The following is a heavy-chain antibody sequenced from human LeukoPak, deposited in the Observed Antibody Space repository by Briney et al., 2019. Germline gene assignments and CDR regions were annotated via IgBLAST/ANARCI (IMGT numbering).Heavy chain of an antibody. CDR3: AREAYCSSTSCYSGYYYYYMDV. Sequence: ASVKVSCKASGGTFSSYAISWVRQAPGQGLEWMGGIIPIFGTANYAQKFQGRVTITADESTSTAYMELSSLRSEDTAVYYCAREAYCSSTSCYSGYYYYYMDVWGKGTTVTVSS. V-gene: IGHV1-69*13. CDR2: IIPIFGTA. D-gene: IGHD2-2*02. CDR1: GGTFSSYA. J-gene: IGHJ6*03.